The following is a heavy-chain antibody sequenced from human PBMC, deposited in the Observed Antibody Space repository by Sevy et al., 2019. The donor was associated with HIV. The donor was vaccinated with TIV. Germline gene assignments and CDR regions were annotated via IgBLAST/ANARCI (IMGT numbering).Heavy chain of an antibody. J-gene: IGHJ5*02. V-gene: IGHV1-24*01. Sequence: ASVKVSCKVSGYTLTKLSIHWVRQAPGKGLEWMGDFDPQYGETIYAQKLQGRLTMTEDTSPDTAFMELSSLTPEDTAVYYCTAVGLRYFSGSSSYQGDWFDPWGQGTLVTVSS. D-gene: IGHD2-15*01. CDR1: GYTLTKLS. CDR3: TAVGLRYFSGSSSYQGDWFDP. CDR2: FDPQYGET.